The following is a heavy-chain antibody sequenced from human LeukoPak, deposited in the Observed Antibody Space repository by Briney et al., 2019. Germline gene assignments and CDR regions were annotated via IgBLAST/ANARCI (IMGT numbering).Heavy chain of an antibody. Sequence: SQTLSLTCTVSGGSISSGSYYWSWIRQPAGKGLEWIGRIYSSGSTNYNPSLKSRVTMSVDTSKNQFSLKLSSVTAADTAVYYCARGAYGDWRSPRGSWFDPWGQGTLVTVSS. CDR3: ARGAYGDWRSPRGSWFDP. CDR1: GGSISSGSYY. D-gene: IGHD4-17*01. CDR2: IYSSGST. V-gene: IGHV4-61*02. J-gene: IGHJ5*02.